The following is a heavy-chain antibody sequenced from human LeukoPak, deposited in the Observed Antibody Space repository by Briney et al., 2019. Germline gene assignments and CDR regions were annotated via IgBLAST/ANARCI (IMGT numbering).Heavy chain of an antibody. V-gene: IGHV4-61*01. CDR3: ARVTGYMIEDYFDY. Sequence: SETLSLTCTVSGGSISSSSYYWSWIRQPPGKGLEWIGYIYYSGSTNYNPSLKSRVTISVDASKNQFSLRLSSVTAADTAVYYCARVTGYMIEDYFDYWGQGTLVTVSS. CDR2: IYYSGST. CDR1: GGSISSSSYY. J-gene: IGHJ4*02. D-gene: IGHD3-22*01.